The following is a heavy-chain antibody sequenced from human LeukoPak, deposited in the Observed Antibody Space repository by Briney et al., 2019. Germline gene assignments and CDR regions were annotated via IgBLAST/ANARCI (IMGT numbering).Heavy chain of an antibody. J-gene: IGHJ3*02. D-gene: IGHD1-26*01. Sequence: GGSLRLSCAASGFSISNYWMSWVRQAPGKGLEWVANIKQDGSEKYYVDSVKGRFTISRDSAKNSLYLQMNSLRVEDTAVYYCGRDHRYSGQLPERDAFDSWGQGTMVTVSS. CDR1: GFSISNYW. CDR3: GRDHRYSGQLPERDAFDS. V-gene: IGHV3-7*03. CDR2: IKQDGSEK.